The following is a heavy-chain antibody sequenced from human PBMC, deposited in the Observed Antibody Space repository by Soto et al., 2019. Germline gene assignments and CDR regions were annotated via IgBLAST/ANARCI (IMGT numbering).Heavy chain of an antibody. CDR3: ARGWQLGNYYYYYGMDV. CDR1: GFTFSSYA. V-gene: IGHV3-30-3*01. J-gene: IGHJ6*02. Sequence: GGSLRLSCAASGFTFSSYAMHWVRQAPGKGLEWVAVISYDGSNKYYADSVKGRFTISRDNSKNTLYLQMNSLRAEDTAVYYCARGWQLGNYYYYYGMDVWGQGATVTVSS. CDR2: ISYDGSNK. D-gene: IGHD6-6*01.